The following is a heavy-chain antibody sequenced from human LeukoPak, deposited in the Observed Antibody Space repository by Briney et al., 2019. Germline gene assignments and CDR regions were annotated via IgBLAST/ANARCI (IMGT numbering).Heavy chain of an antibody. Sequence: ASVKVSCKASGYTFTSYGISWVRQAPGQGLEWMGWISAYNGNTNYAQKLQGRVTMTTDTSTSTAYMELRSLRSDDTAVYYCARCTTIFGVVIHYYYYMDVWGKGTTVTVSS. CDR3: ARCTTIFGVVIHYYYYMDV. CDR2: ISAYNGNT. J-gene: IGHJ6*03. D-gene: IGHD3-3*01. CDR1: GYTFTSYG. V-gene: IGHV1-18*01.